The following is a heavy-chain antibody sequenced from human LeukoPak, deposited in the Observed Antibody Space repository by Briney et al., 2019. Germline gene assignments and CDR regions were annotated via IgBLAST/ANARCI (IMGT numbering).Heavy chain of an antibody. Sequence: GGSLRLSCAASGFTFSNYVMSWVRQAPGKGLEWVSSISSSGGTTNYANSVKGRFTISRDNSKNTLYLQMNSLRVEDKALYYCAKLIGDESFWGQGTLVTVSS. CDR1: GFTFSNYV. D-gene: IGHD7-27*01. CDR2: ISSSGGTT. CDR3: AKLIGDESF. J-gene: IGHJ4*02. V-gene: IGHV3-23*01.